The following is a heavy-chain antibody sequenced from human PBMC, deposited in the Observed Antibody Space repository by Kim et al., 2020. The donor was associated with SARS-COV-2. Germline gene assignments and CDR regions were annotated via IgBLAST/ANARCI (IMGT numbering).Heavy chain of an antibody. CDR1: GFTFSNAW. D-gene: IGHD6-13*01. V-gene: IGHV3-15*01. Sequence: GGSLRLSCAASGFTFSNAWMSWVRQAPGKGLEWVGRIKSKTDGGTTDYAAPVKGRFTISRDDSKNTLYLQMNSLKTEDTAVYYCTTAYRIAAAGTGFDPWGQGTLVTVSS. J-gene: IGHJ5*02. CDR2: IKSKTDGGTT. CDR3: TTAYRIAAAGTGFDP.